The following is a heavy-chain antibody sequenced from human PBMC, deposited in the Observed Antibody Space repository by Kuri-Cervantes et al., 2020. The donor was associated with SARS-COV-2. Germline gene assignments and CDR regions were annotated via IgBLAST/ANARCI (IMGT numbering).Heavy chain of an antibody. CDR3: ASQVATAMAFDY. V-gene: IGHV4-39*01. J-gene: IGHJ4*02. Sequence: SETLSLTCTVSGGSISSSSYYWGWIRQPPGKGLEWIGSIHYSGSTYYNPSLKSRVTISVDTSKNQFFLKLSSVTAADTAVYYCASQVATAMAFDYWGQGTLVTVSS. D-gene: IGHD5-18*01. CDR1: GGSISSSSYY. CDR2: IHYSGST.